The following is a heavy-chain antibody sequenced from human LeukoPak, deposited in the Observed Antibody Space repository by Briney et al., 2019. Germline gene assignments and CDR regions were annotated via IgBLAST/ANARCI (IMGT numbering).Heavy chain of an antibody. D-gene: IGHD3-16*01. CDR2: IYTSGST. Sequence: PSETLSLTCTVSGGSISSGSYYWSWIRQPAGTGLEWIGRIYTSGSTNYNPSLKSRVTISVDTSKNQFSLKLSSVTAADTAVYYCARDLGGAMAQYNWFDPWGQGTLVTVSS. V-gene: IGHV4-61*02. J-gene: IGHJ5*02. CDR1: GGSISSGSYY. CDR3: ARDLGGAMAQYNWFDP.